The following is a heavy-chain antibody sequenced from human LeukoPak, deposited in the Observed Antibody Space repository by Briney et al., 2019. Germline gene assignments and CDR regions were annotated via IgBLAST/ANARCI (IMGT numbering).Heavy chain of an antibody. D-gene: IGHD3-16*01. CDR3: AKDRTGGYDAFDI. Sequence: GGSLRLSCAASGLTFSSYGMHWVRQAPGKGLEWVAVISYDGSNKYYADSVKGRFTISRDNSKNTLYLQMNSLRAEDTAVYYCAKDRTGGYDAFDIWGQGTMVTVSS. CDR2: ISYDGSNK. J-gene: IGHJ3*02. V-gene: IGHV3-30*18. CDR1: GLTFSSYG.